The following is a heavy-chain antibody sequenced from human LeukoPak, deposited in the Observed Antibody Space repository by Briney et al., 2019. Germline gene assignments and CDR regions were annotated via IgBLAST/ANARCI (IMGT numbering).Heavy chain of an antibody. CDR1: GFTFSSYS. V-gene: IGHV3-21*01. CDR3: ARGTYYYDSSGGCFDY. D-gene: IGHD3-22*01. CDR2: ISSSSSYI. Sequence: NPGGSLRLSCAASGFTFSSYSMNWVRQAPGKGLEWVSSISSSSSYIYYADSVKGRFTISRDNAKNSLYLQMNSLRAEDTAVYYCARGTYYYDSSGGCFDYWGQGTLVTVSS. J-gene: IGHJ4*02.